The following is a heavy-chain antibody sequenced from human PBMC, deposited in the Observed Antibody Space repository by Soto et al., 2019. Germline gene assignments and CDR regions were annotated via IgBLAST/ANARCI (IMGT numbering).Heavy chain of an antibody. CDR1: GFTVSSNY. D-gene: IGHD3-16*02. Sequence: GGSLRLSCAASGFTVSSNYMSWVRQAPGKGLEWVSVIYSGGSTYYADSVKGRFTISRDNSKNTLYLQMNSLRAEDTAVYYCARDGRAFGGVIVRSDAFDIWGQGTMVTVSS. V-gene: IGHV3-66*01. CDR3: ARDGRAFGGVIVRSDAFDI. CDR2: IYSGGST. J-gene: IGHJ3*02.